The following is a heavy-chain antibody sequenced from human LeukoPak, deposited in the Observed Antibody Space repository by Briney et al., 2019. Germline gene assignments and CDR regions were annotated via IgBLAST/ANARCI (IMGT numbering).Heavy chain of an antibody. Sequence: GGSLRLSCAASGFTVSSKYMSWVRQAPGKGLEWVSIIYSAGSRYYADSVRGLFTISRDDSKNTMSLQMNSLRVEDSAAYYCASGGLGVRKFYSDPFHYWGQGTLVTVSS. V-gene: IGHV3-53*01. CDR1: GFTVSSKY. CDR2: IYSAGSR. CDR3: ASGGLGVRKFYSDPFHY. J-gene: IGHJ4*02. D-gene: IGHD2-15*01.